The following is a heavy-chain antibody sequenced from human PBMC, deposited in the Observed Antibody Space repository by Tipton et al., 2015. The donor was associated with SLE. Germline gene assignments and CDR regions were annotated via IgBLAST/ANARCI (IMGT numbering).Heavy chain of an antibody. J-gene: IGHJ5*02. V-gene: IGHV4-34*01. CDR3: ARSNRPGWFDP. Sequence: LRLSCTVSGDSISGSYWTWIRQPPGKGLEWIGEINHSGSTNYNTSLKSRVTISVDTSKNQFSLKLSSVTTADTAVYYCARSNRPGWFDPWGQGTLVTVSS. CDR2: INHSGST. CDR1: GDSISGSY. D-gene: IGHD1-14*01.